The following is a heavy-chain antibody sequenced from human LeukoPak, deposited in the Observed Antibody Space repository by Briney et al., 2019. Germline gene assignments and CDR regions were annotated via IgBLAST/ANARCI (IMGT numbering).Heavy chain of an antibody. J-gene: IGHJ4*02. Sequence: GGSLRLSCAASGFTFSRYWMHWVRQAPGKGLVWVSRINSDGSSTSYADSVKGRFTISRDNAKNTLYLQMDSLRAEDTAMYYCAIRTGSSYSLGYWGQGTLVTVSS. CDR3: AIRTGSSYSLGY. V-gene: IGHV3-74*01. CDR1: GFTFSRYW. CDR2: INSDGSST. D-gene: IGHD1-26*01.